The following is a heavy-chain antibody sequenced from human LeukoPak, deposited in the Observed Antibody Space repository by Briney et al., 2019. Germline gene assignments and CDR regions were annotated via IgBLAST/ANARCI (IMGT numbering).Heavy chain of an antibody. Sequence: SETLSLTCNVSGGSMSNIYYWGWIRQPPGKGLEWIGNIFYSGITYYKPSLRSRVTIAIDTSKSQFSLKLTSVTAAVTSMYYCARSRYGSTSTNYYMDVWGKGTTVTVSS. V-gene: IGHV4-39*07. CDR1: GGSMSNIYY. J-gene: IGHJ6*03. D-gene: IGHD2-2*01. CDR2: IFYSGIT. CDR3: ARSRYGSTSTNYYMDV.